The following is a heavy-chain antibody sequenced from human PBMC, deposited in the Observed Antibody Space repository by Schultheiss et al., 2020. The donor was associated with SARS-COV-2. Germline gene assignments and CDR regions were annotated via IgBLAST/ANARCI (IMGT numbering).Heavy chain of an antibody. Sequence: SGPTLVKPTQTLTLTCTVSGFSLSNARMGVSWIRQPPGKALEWLALIYWDDDKRYSPSLKSRLTITKDTSKNQVVLTMTNMDPVDTATYYCAQILSGWYASGWYFDLWGRGTLVTVSS. CDR2: IYWDDDK. J-gene: IGHJ2*01. V-gene: IGHV2-5*02. D-gene: IGHD6-19*01. CDR1: GFSLSNARMG. CDR3: AQILSGWYASGWYFDL.